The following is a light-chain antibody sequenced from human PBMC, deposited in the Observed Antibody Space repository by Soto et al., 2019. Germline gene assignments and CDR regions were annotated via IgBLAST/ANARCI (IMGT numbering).Light chain of an antibody. V-gene: IGLV2-14*01. J-gene: IGLJ1*01. Sequence: QSALTQPASVSGSPGQSITISCTGTISDFVVYNYVSWYQHHPGKAPKLMIYGVSNRPSGVSNRFSGSKSGNTASLTISGLQADDEADYYCSSYTSSSALQVFGTGTKVTVL. CDR2: GVS. CDR1: ISDFVVYNY. CDR3: SSYTSSSALQV.